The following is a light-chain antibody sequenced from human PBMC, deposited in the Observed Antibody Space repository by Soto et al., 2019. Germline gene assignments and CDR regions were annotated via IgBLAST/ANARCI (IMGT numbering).Light chain of an antibody. J-gene: IGLJ1*01. CDR3: SSYSGSNNYV. CDR1: SSDVGGYNY. CDR2: EVS. V-gene: IGLV2-8*01. Sequence: QSALTQPPSASGSPGQSVTISCTGTSSDVGGYNYVSWYQQHPGKAPKLMIYEVSQRPSGVPDRCSGSKSGNTASLPVSGLQAEDEADYYCSSYSGSNNYVFGAGTKLTVL.